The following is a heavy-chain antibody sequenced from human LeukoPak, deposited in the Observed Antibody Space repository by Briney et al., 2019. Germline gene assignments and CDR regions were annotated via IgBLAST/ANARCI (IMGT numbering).Heavy chain of an antibody. CDR2: INPNSGGT. CDR1: GYTFTGYY. J-gene: IGHJ6*02. CDR3: ARDGPHYYYYGMDV. V-gene: IGHV1-2*02. Sequence: ASVKVSCKASGYTFTGYYMHWVRQAPGQGPEWMGWINPNSGGTNYAQKFQGRVTMTRDTSISTAYMELSRLRSDDTAVYYCARDGPHYYYYGMDVWGQGTTVTVSS.